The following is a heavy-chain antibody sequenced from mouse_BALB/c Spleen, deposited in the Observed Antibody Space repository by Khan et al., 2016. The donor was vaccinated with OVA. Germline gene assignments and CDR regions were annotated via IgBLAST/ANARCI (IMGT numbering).Heavy chain of an antibody. CDR3: ARIVGGDFDY. CDR1: GYSITTYYA. J-gene: IGHJ2*01. CDR2: ISHSGNT. V-gene: IGHV3-2*02. Sequence: VQLQQSGPGLVKPSQSLSLTCTVTGYSITTYYAWNWNRQLPGNKLEWMGYISHSGNTKYNPSFKSRTSFTRDTSKNQFFLQLQSVTTEDTARYYCARIVGGDFDYWGQGTTLTVSS.